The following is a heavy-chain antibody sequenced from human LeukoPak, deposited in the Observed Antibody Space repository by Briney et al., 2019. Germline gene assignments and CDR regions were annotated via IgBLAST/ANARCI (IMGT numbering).Heavy chain of an antibody. J-gene: IGHJ4*02. Sequence: GGSLRLSCAPSGFTFSSYAMHWVPEAPGEGLEWLAVISYDGSNKYYADSVKGRFTISRDNSKNTLYQQMNSLRAEETAVYYCARESDKWQQLVSYWGQGTLVTVSS. D-gene: IGHD6-13*01. CDR2: ISYDGSNK. CDR1: GFTFSSYA. V-gene: IGHV3-30-3*01. CDR3: ARESDKWQQLVSY.